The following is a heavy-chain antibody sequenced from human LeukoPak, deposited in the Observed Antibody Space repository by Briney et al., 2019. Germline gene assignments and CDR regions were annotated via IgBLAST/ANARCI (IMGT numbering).Heavy chain of an antibody. Sequence: SETLSLTCAVYGGSFSGYYWSWIRQPPGKGLEWIGEINHSGSTNYSPSLKSRVTISVDTSKNQFSLKLSSVTAADTAVYYCARGGDGIYYYYGMDVWGQGATVTVSS. CDR3: ARGGDGIYYYYGMDV. CDR2: INHSGST. D-gene: IGHD2-21*02. J-gene: IGHJ6*02. CDR1: GGSFSGYY. V-gene: IGHV4-34*01.